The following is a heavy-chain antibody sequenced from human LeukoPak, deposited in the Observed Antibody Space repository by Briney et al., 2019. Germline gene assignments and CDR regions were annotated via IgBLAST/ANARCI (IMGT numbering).Heavy chain of an antibody. J-gene: IGHJ4*02. CDR1: GFDFSGFY. Sequence: GGSLRLSCAPSGFDFSGFYMHWVRQASGRGLEWVGLIRSKPSSYTTVYAASVKGRFTISRDDSKNTGYLKMNSLKAEDTAAYYCTRQHCSGGSCSYVDYWGQGTLVTVSS. V-gene: IGHV3-73*01. D-gene: IGHD2-15*01. CDR2: IRSKPSSYTT. CDR3: TRQHCSGGSCSYVDY.